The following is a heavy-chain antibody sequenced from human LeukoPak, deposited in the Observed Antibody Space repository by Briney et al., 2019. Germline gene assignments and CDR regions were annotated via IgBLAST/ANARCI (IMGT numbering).Heavy chain of an antibody. D-gene: IGHD3-3*01. CDR1: GFTVSSNY. J-gene: IGHJ4*02. CDR3: ARDSGYLEWFRGLGGGFDY. CDR2: IYSGGST. Sequence: GGSLRLSCAASGFTVSSNYMSWVRQAPGKGLEWVSVIYSGGSTYYADSVKGRFTISRDNSKNTLYLQMNSLRAEDTAVYYCARDSGYLEWFRGLGGGFDYWGQGTLVTVSS. V-gene: IGHV3-66*02.